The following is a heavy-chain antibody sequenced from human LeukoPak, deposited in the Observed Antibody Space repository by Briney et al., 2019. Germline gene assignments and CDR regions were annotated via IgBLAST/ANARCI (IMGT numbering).Heavy chain of an antibody. CDR2: INHSGST. CDR3: ARADYGDYGPYYFDY. CDR1: GGSISSYY. V-gene: IGHV4-34*01. Sequence: SETLSLTCTVSGGSISSYYWSWIRQPPGKGLEWIGEINHSGSTNYNPSLKSRVTISVDTSKNQFSLKLSSVTAADTAVYYCARADYGDYGPYYFDYWGQGTLVTVSS. J-gene: IGHJ4*02. D-gene: IGHD4-17*01.